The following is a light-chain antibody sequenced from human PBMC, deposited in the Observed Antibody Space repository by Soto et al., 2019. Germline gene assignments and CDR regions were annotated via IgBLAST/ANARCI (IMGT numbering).Light chain of an antibody. V-gene: IGKV3-20*01. CDR3: QRYDSFRT. CDR2: GAS. CDR1: QSVRSNF. J-gene: IGKJ1*01. Sequence: EIVLTQSPGTLSLSPGERATLSCRASQSVRSNFLAWYQQKPGQAPRLLIYGASNRATGIPDRFSGSGSGTDFTLTITXLEPEDFAMYYCQRYDSFRTFGQGTKVDTK.